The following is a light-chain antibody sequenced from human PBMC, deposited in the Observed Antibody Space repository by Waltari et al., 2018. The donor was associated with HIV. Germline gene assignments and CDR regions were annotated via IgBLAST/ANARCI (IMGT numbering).Light chain of an antibody. J-gene: IGLJ2*01. CDR3: CSYAGSSTFEV. CDR1: SSDVGSYNL. Sequence: QSALTQPASVSGSPGQSITISCTGTSSDVGSYNLFSWYQQPPGKAPKLMIYEVSKRPSGVSNRFSGSKSGNTASLTISGLQAEDEADYYCCSYAGSSTFEVFGGGTKLTVL. CDR2: EVS. V-gene: IGLV2-23*02.